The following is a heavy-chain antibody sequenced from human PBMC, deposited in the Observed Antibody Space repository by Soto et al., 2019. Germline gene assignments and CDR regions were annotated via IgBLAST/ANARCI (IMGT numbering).Heavy chain of an antibody. CDR2: VKPDGSEK. CDR1: GFGFSETSGLGFSDYW. Sequence: EVQLVESGGGLVQPGGSLRVSCETSGFGFSETSGLGFSDYWMSWVRQAPGRGMEWVANVKPDGSEKNYVDSVKGRFSISRDNAKNSVYLQMNSLRGEDTAVYHCAAGRWMVRYWGLGTLVTVSS. J-gene: IGHJ4*02. V-gene: IGHV3-7*05. CDR3: AAGRWMVRY. D-gene: IGHD6-19*01.